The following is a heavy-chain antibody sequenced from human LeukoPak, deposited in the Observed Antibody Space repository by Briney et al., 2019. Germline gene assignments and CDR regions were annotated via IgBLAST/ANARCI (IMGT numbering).Heavy chain of an antibody. J-gene: IGHJ4*02. D-gene: IGHD3-9*01. V-gene: IGHV3-20*04. Sequence: GGSLRLSCAASGFTFYDYGMSWVRQAPGKGLEWGSGINWNGGSTDCADSVKGRVTISRDNAKNTLYLQMNSLRAEDTAIYYCAREDYDISPGYYTYFFDYWGQGTLVTVSS. CDR2: INWNGGST. CDR1: GFTFYDYG. CDR3: AREDYDISPGYYTYFFDY.